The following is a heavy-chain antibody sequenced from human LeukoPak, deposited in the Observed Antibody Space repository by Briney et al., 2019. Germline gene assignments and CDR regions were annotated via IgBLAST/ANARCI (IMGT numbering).Heavy chain of an antibody. CDR3: AKARWLQFYYFDY. D-gene: IGHD5-24*01. J-gene: IGHJ4*02. Sequence: PGGSLRLSCAASGFTFNSYVMSWVRQAPGKGREWVSAISGSGGSTYYADSVKGRFTISRDNSKNTLYLQMNSPRAEDTAVYYCAKARWLQFYYFDYWGQGTLVTVSS. CDR1: GFTFNSYV. CDR2: ISGSGGST. V-gene: IGHV3-23*01.